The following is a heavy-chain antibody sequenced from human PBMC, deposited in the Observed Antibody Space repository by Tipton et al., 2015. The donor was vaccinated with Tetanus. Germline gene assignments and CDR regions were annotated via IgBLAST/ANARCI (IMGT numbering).Heavy chain of an antibody. J-gene: IGHJ4*02. CDR3: ARESDYYNSGLKY. D-gene: IGHD6-19*01. CDR1: GTSVRSFY. Sequence: TLSLTCSVSGTSVRSFYWSWIRQSPGKAPEWIGYSYYVGSPNHNPSLKGRVSISRDTSTNQVSLKLTSVTAADTAVYYCARESDYYNSGLKYWGQGILVTVSS. CDR2: SYYVGSP. V-gene: IGHV4-59*02.